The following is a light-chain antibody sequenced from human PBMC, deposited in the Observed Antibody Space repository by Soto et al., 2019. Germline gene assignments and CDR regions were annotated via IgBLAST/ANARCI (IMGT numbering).Light chain of an antibody. J-gene: IGLJ1*01. Sequence: QSALTQPPSVSGSPGQSITISCTGTSSNVGGYNFDSWYQHHPAKAPKLMIYEVSTRPSGVSNRFSGSKSGNTAALTSFGLQDDDEADYFCASYTSDRGVFGTGTKLTVL. CDR2: EVS. CDR1: SSNVGGYNF. V-gene: IGLV2-14*01. CDR3: ASYTSDRGV.